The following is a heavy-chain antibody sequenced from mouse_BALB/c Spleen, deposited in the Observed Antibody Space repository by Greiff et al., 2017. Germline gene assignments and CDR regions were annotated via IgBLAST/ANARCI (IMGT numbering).Heavy chain of an antibody. D-gene: IGHD1-1*01. CDR2: INSNCGST. CDR1: GFTFSSYG. CDR3: ASLRYYAMDY. Sequence: VQLQQSGGGLVQPGGSLKLSCAASGFTFSSYGMSWVRQTPDKRLELVATINSNCGSTYYPDSVKGRFTISRDNAKNTLYLQMSSLKSEDTAMYYCASLRYYAMDYWGQGTSVTVSS. V-gene: IGHV5-6-3*01. J-gene: IGHJ4*01.